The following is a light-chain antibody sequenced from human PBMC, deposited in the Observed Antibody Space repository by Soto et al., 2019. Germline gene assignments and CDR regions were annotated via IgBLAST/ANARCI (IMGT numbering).Light chain of an antibody. Sequence: QSVLTQPASVSGSPGQSITISCTGTSSDVGGYNYVSWYQQHPGKAPKLMIYDVSNRPSGVSNRFSGSKSGNTASLTISGLQAEDEGDYSCSSYTRSNTYVFGTGTKLTVL. J-gene: IGLJ1*01. CDR3: SSYTRSNTYV. V-gene: IGLV2-14*03. CDR2: DVS. CDR1: SSDVGGYNY.